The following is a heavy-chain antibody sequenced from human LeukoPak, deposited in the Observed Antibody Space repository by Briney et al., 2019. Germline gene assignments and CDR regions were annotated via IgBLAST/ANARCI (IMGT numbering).Heavy chain of an antibody. D-gene: IGHD6-13*01. V-gene: IGHV1-18*04. CDR2: ISAYNGNT. CDR3: ARDRASSLDY. CDR1: GYTSTGYY. J-gene: IGHJ4*02. Sequence: ASVKVSCKASGYTSTGYYMHWVRQAPGQGLEWMGWISAYNGNTNYAQKLQGRVTMTTDTSTSTAYMELRSLRSDDTAVYYCARDRASSLDYWGQGTLVTVSS.